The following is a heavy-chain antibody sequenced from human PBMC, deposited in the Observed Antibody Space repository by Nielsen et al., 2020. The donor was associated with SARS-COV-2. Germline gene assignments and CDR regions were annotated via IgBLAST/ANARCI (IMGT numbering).Heavy chain of an antibody. V-gene: IGHV3-30*04. Sequence: GESLKISCAASGFTFSSYPMHWVRQAPGKGLELVAIISFDGSNKYYADSVRGRFTISRDNPTNTLYLQMSGLRADDTAIYYCARADTVIITGPYDYWGQGTLVTVSS. CDR2: ISFDGSNK. CDR1: GFTFSSYP. D-gene: IGHD3-16*01. CDR3: ARADTVIITGPYDY. J-gene: IGHJ4*02.